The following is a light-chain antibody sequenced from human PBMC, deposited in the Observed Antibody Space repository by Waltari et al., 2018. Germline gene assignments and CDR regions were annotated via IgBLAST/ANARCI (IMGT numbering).Light chain of an antibody. Sequence: VLTQSPATLSLSPGEGDTLSCRASQSVRTYFAWYQQKPGQPPSLLISDASNRATGVPARFSGSGSGTDFTLTISSVQPEDFAVYYCQQRGTWPISFGQGTRLEIK. CDR1: QSVRTY. CDR2: DAS. V-gene: IGKV3-11*01. CDR3: QQRGTWPIS. J-gene: IGKJ5*01.